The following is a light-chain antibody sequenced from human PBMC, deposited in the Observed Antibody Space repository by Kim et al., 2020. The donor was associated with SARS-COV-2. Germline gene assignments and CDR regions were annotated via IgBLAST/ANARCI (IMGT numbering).Light chain of an antibody. Sequence: GQSITISCTGNSSDVGGYNYVSWYQQHPGKAPKLMIYDVSNRPSGGSNRFSGSKSGNTASLTISGLQAEGEADYYCSSYTSSSTHLFGGGTQLTVL. CDR3: SSYTSSSTHL. CDR2: DVS. V-gene: IGLV2-14*03. J-gene: IGLJ2*01. CDR1: SSDVGGYNY.